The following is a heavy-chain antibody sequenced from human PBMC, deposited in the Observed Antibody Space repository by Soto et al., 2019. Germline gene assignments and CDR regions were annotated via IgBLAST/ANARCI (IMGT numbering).Heavy chain of an antibody. CDR3: ARVSYDSSGYDY. CDR2: MNPNSGNT. D-gene: IGHD3-22*01. V-gene: IGHV1-8*01. J-gene: IGHJ4*02. CDR1: GYTFTSYD. Sequence: ASLKVSCKASGYTFTSYDIHWVRQATGQGLEWMGWMNPNSGNTGYAQKFQGRVTMTRNTSISTAYMEPSSLRSEDTAVYYCARVSYDSSGYDYWGQGTLVTVSS.